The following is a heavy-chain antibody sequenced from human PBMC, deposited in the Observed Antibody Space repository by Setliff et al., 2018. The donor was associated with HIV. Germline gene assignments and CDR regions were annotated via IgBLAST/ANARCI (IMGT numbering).Heavy chain of an antibody. CDR2: IIPIARAP. D-gene: IGHD5-12*01. Sequence: SVKVSCKPSGYNFTTYGLSWVRQAPGQGLEWMGWIIPIARAPNYAQKFQDRVTITADESTTTVYMEVRSLKSEDTALYYCARGPLYGYDRGYFDYWGQGTLVTVSS. V-gene: IGHV1-69*13. CDR3: ARGPLYGYDRGYFDY. J-gene: IGHJ4*02. CDR1: GYNFTTYG.